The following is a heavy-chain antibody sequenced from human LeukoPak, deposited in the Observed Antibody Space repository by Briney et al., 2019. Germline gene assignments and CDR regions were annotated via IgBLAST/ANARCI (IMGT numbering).Heavy chain of an antibody. Sequence: PSETLSLTCTVSGGSISSSSYYWSWIRQPAGKGLEWIGRIYTSGSTNYNPSLKSRVTMSVDTSKNQFSLKLSSVTAADTAVYYCARLTYYYGSGSYYFDYWGQGTLVTVSS. CDR2: IYTSGST. CDR1: GGSISSSSYY. J-gene: IGHJ4*02. CDR3: ARLTYYYGSGSYYFDY. V-gene: IGHV4-61*02. D-gene: IGHD3-10*01.